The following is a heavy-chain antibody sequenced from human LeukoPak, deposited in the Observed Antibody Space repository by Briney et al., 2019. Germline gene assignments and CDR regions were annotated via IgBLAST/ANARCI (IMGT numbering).Heavy chain of an antibody. Sequence: PSETLSLTCTVSGGSISSYYWSWIRQPPGKGLEWIGYIYYSGSTNYNPSLKSRVTISVDTSKNQFSLKLSSVTAADTAVYYCAGGDYGDYGAFDIWGQGTMVTVSS. D-gene: IGHD4-17*01. CDR1: GGSISSYY. V-gene: IGHV4-59*01. J-gene: IGHJ3*02. CDR3: AGGDYGDYGAFDI. CDR2: IYYSGST.